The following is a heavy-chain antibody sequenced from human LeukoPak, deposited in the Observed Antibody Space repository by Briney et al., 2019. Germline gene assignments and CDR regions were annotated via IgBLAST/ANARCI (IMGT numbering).Heavy chain of an antibody. V-gene: IGHV4-34*01. D-gene: IGHD6-19*01. J-gene: IGHJ3*02. CDR2: INHSGST. CDR1: GGSFSGYY. CDR3: ARGLGSSGWSEGDRAFDI. Sequence: SETLSLTCAVYGGSFSGYYWSCIRQPPGKGLEWIGEINHSGSTNYNPSLKSRVTISVDTSRDQFSLKLSSVTAADTAVYYCARGLGSSGWSEGDRAFDIWGQGTMVTVSS.